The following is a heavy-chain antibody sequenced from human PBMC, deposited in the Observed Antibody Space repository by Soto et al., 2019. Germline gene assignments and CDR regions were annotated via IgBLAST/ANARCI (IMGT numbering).Heavy chain of an antibody. V-gene: IGHV1-69*01. CDR1: GGTFSDSV. J-gene: IGHJ4*02. D-gene: IGHD3-10*01. CDR3: ARGRDGSNYYFDY. CDR2: IVPIFGKA. Sequence: QVQLVQSGPEVKKPGSSVKVSCKASGGTFSDSVTSWVRQAPGQGLEWVGGIVPIFGKANLAEKFQDRVTITADESRNRAETKLSIPRSEDTAVYYCARGRDGSNYYFDYWGQGTLVTVSS.